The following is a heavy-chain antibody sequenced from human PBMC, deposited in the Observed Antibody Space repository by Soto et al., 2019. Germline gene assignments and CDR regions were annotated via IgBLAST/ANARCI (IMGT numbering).Heavy chain of an antibody. D-gene: IGHD3-22*01. CDR1: GYTFTSYG. V-gene: IGHV1-18*01. CDR2: ISAYNGNT. J-gene: IGHJ4*02. Sequence: ASVKVSCKASGYTFTSYGISWVRQAPGQGLEWMGWISAYNGNTNYAQKFEDRVTMTTATSTNTVFLELRSLKSDGTAIYYCARDRLRGYDSSGFYSWGQGTMVTVSS. CDR3: ARDRLRGYDSSGFYS.